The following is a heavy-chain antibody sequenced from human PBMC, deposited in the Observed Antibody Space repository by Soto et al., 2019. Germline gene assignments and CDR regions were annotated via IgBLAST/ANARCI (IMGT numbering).Heavy chain of an antibody. Sequence: ASVKASCKASGYTMTGDYMHWLRQAPGQGLEWMGWINPNSGGTNYAQKFQGRVTMTRDTSISTAYMELSRLRSDDTAVYYCARDSNYDILTGYFYYGMDVWGQGTTVTVSS. D-gene: IGHD3-9*01. CDR2: INPNSGGT. CDR3: ARDSNYDILTGYFYYGMDV. J-gene: IGHJ6*02. CDR1: GYTMTGDY. V-gene: IGHV1-2*02.